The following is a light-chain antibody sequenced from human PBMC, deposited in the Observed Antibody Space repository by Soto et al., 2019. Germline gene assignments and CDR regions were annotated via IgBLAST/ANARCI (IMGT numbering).Light chain of an antibody. CDR3: SSYAGSNNLI. CDR1: SSDVGGYNY. CDR2: EVS. Sequence: QSALTEHPSASGSPGHSVTISSTGTSSDVGGYNYVTWYQQHPSKAPKLMIYEVSTRPSGVPDRFSGSKSGNTATLTVSGLQAEDEADYYCSSYAGSNNLIFGTGTKVTVL. V-gene: IGLV2-8*01. J-gene: IGLJ1*01.